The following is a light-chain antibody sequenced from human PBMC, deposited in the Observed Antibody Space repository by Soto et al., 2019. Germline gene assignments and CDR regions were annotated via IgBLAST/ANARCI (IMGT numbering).Light chain of an antibody. V-gene: IGLV2-11*01. Sequence: QSALTQPRSVSGSPGQSVTISCTGTSSDVGGYNYVSWYQQHPGKAPKLMIYDVSKRPSGVPDRFSGSKSGNTASLTISGLQAEDEADYYCCSYAASYPVLFGGGTKLTVL. CDR3: CSYAASYPVL. CDR2: DVS. CDR1: SSDVGGYNY. J-gene: IGLJ2*01.